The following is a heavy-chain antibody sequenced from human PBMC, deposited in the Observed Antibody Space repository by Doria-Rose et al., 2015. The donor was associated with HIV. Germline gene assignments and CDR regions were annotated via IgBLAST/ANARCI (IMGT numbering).Heavy chain of an antibody. J-gene: IGHJ3*02. Sequence: QVQLVQSGGGVVQPGRSLRLSCTASGFTFNSYGMHWVRQAPGTGLEWVAIISFDGSNEYFVDSVRGRFTISRDNSKNTLYLQMNSLRAADTALYYCAKDRYSGYFTHGAFDIWGQGTMVTVSS. CDR3: AKDRYSGYFTHGAFDI. V-gene: IGHV3-30*18. CDR2: ISFDGSNE. D-gene: IGHD5-12*01. CDR1: GFTFNSYG.